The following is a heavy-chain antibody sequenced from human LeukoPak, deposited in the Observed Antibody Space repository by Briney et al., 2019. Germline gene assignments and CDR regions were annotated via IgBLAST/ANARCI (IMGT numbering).Heavy chain of an antibody. CDR2: ISSSSSYI. V-gene: IGHV3-21*04. J-gene: IGHJ4*02. Sequence: GGSLRLSCAASGFTFSSYSMNWVRQAPGKGLEWVSSISSSSSYIYYADSVQGRFTVSRDNSKNTLYLQMNSLRAGDTAVYYCAKDVGATSVTTYYFDYWGQGTLVTVSS. CDR1: GFTFSSYS. CDR3: AKDVGATSVTTYYFDY. D-gene: IGHD4-17*01.